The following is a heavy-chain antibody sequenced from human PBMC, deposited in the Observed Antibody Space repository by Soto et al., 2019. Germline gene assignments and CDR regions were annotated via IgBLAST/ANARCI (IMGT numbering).Heavy chain of an antibody. CDR2: INRDGSKK. Sequence: EVQLEESGGDLVQPGGSLRLSCAASGFTLSAYWMTWVRQAPGKGLEWVANINRDGSKKSYLDSVRGRFTISRDNVGNSLYLQLDSLRADDTALYYCARYLSTGRSSLYLDAFDIWGQGTMVTVSS. CDR3: ARYLSTGRSSLYLDAFDI. J-gene: IGHJ3*02. CDR1: GFTLSAYW. D-gene: IGHD6-13*01. V-gene: IGHV3-7*05.